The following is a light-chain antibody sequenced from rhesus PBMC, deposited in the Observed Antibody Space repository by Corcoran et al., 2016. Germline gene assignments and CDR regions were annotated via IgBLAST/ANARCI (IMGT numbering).Light chain of an antibody. CDR2: KAS. CDR1: QGISSW. Sequence: DIQMTQSPSSLSASVGDTVTITCRASQGISSWLAWYQQKPGTAPKLLFYKASSLQSGVPSRFSGSGSGTAFTLTITSLQSEDFATYYCQHYSSRPFTFGPGTKLDIK. V-gene: IGKV1-22*01. J-gene: IGKJ3*01. CDR3: QHYSSRPFT.